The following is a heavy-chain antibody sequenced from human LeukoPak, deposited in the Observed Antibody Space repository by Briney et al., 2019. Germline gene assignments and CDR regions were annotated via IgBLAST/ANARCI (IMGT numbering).Heavy chain of an antibody. D-gene: IGHD3-3*01. CDR3: AREFTIFGVVIQRYDAFDI. CDR1: GFIFSSYP. V-gene: IGHV3-30-3*01. CDR2: ISYDGSNK. Sequence: GGSLRLSCAASGFIFSSYPMHWVRQAPGKGLDWVAVISYDGSNKYHADSVKGRLTISRDNSKSMVYLQMNSLRPDDTAVYYCAREFTIFGVVIQRYDAFDIWGQGTMVTVSS. J-gene: IGHJ3*02.